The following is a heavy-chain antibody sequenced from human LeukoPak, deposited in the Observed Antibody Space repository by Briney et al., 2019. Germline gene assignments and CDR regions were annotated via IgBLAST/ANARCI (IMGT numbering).Heavy chain of an antibody. V-gene: IGHV3-23*01. CDR1: GFTISTYA. CDR2: FSDDGRGT. Sequence: GGSLILSCSASGFTISTYAMSWFRQAPGKGRQVVSVFSDDGRGTYYADSVNGRITISRANSKNTLSLQMNSLSAENTAIYFCAKLRGRDFYAYYMDVWGKGTTATVSS. D-gene: IGHD2/OR15-2a*01. CDR3: AKLRGRDFYAYYMDV. J-gene: IGHJ6*03.